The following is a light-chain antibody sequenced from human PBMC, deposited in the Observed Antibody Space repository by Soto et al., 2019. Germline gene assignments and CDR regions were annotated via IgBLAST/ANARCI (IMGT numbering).Light chain of an antibody. CDR2: GAS. CDR3: QQSYSFPRT. CDR1: QGIGNA. V-gene: IGKV1-6*01. J-gene: IGKJ1*01. Sequence: AIEMTQSPSSLSSSVGDRVTISCRASQGIGNALGWYKQKPGKPPKVLIYGASNLQSGVPSRFSGSGSGTDFTLTISSLKPEDFATYYCQQSYSFPRTFGQGTKVDIK.